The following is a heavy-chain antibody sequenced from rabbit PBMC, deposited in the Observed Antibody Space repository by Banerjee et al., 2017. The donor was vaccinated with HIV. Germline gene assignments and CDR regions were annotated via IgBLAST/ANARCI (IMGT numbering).Heavy chain of an antibody. V-gene: IGHV1S45*01. CDR1: GFSFSSNYW. J-gene: IGHJ4*01. D-gene: IGHD4-2*01. Sequence: QEQLEESGGDLVKPEGSLTLTCTASGFSFSSNYWLCWVRQAPGKGLEWIACIGAGSTYYATRAKGRFTISKTSSTTVTLQMTSLTAADTATYFCARDAGYAGSNLWGPGTLVTVS. CDR3: ARDAGYAGSNL. CDR2: IGAGST.